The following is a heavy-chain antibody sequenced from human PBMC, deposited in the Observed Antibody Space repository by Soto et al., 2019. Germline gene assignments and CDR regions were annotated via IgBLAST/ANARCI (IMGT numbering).Heavy chain of an antibody. CDR2: VSYDGRNR. CDR1: GFSFGRYV. J-gene: IGHJ6*02. V-gene: IGHV3-30*03. CDR3: AREYLDDGPDV. Sequence: GGSLRLSCVGSGFSFGRYVIHWVRQAPGKGLEWVAWVSYDGRNRNYADSLKARLTISRDNSKDTAFLQMNSLGPDDTSVYYCAREYLDDGPDVWGQGTSVTVYS.